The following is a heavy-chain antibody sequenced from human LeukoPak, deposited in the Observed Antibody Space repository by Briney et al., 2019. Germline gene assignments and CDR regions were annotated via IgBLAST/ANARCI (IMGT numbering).Heavy chain of an antibody. CDR1: GFTFHFYS. D-gene: IGHD3-22*01. CDR3: AKDLSDSSGRDY. Sequence: AGGSLRLSCAASGFTFHFYSMTWVRQAPGKGLEWVSAISGSGGSTYYADSVKGRFTISRDNSKNTLYLQMNSLRAEDTAVYYCAKDLSDSSGRDYWGQGTLVTVSS. J-gene: IGHJ4*02. CDR2: ISGSGGST. V-gene: IGHV3-23*01.